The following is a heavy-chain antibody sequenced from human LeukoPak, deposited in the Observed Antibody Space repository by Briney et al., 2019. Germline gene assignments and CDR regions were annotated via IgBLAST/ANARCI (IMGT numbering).Heavy chain of an antibody. V-gene: IGHV4-34*01. J-gene: IGHJ6*03. D-gene: IGHD6-19*01. CDR2: INHSGST. Sequence: SETLSLSCAVYGGSFRGYYWSWIRQPPGKGLEWIGEINHSGSTNYNPSPKSRVTISVDTSKNQFSLKLSSVTAADTAVYYCARGIPNSGWYFYYYYMDVWGKGTTVTVSS. CDR1: GGSFRGYY. CDR3: ARGIPNSGWYFYYYYMDV.